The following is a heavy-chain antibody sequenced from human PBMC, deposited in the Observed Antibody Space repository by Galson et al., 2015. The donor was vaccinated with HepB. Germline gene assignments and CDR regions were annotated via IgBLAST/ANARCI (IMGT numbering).Heavy chain of an antibody. D-gene: IGHD2-21*01. Sequence: SLRLSCAASGFIFSDHFMDWVRQAPGKGLEWLGRSKNKAVNYITEYAASVKDRFIVSRDESKESLYLQMNNLKVEDTATYYCVCWQSGLADWGQGTLVTVSS. CDR1: GFIFSDHF. J-gene: IGHJ4*02. V-gene: IGHV3-72*01. CDR2: SKNKAVNYIT. CDR3: VCWQSGLAD.